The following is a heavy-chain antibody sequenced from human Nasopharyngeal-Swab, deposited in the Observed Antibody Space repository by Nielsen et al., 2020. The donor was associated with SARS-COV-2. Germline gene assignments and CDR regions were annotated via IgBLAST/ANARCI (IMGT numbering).Heavy chain of an antibody. V-gene: IGHV4-39*01. CDR3: ARQHQLLGDY. Sequence: SETLSLTCTVSGGSISSSSYYWGWIRRPPGKGLEWIGSIYYSGSTYYNPSLKSRVTISVDTSKNQFSLKLSSVTAAGTAVYYCARQHQLLGDYWGQGTLVTVSS. J-gene: IGHJ4*02. CDR1: GGSISSSSYY. D-gene: IGHD2-2*01. CDR2: IYYSGST.